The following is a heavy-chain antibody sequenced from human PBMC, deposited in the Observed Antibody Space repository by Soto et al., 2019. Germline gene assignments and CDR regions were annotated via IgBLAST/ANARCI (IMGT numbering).Heavy chain of an antibody. CDR3: ANSLHYYGSGSYSPSDY. CDR2: ISYDGSNK. D-gene: IGHD3-10*01. CDR1: GFTFSSYG. V-gene: IGHV3-30*18. Sequence: GGSLRLSCAASGFTFSSYGMHWVRQAPGKGLEWVAVISYDGSNKYYADSVKGRFTISRDNSKNTLYLQMNSLRAEDTAVYYCANSLHYYGSGSYSPSDYWGQGTLVTVSS. J-gene: IGHJ4*02.